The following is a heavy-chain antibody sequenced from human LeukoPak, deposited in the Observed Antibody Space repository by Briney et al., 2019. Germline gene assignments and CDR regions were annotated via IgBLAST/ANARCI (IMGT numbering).Heavy chain of an antibody. Sequence: SQTLSLTCAISGDSVSSNSAAWNWIRRSSSRGLEWLGRTYYRSKWYNGYAVSVKSRITINPDTSKNHFSLQLNSVTPEDTAIYYCARSGPSGYIDFWGQGTLVTVSS. CDR3: ARSGPSGYIDF. CDR2: TYYRSKWYN. CDR1: GDSVSSNSAA. J-gene: IGHJ4*02. V-gene: IGHV6-1*01. D-gene: IGHD5-12*01.